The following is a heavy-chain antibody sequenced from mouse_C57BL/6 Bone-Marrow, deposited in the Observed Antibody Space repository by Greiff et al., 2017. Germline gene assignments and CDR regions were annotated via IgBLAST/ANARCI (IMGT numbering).Heavy chain of an antibody. CDR1: GYTFTSYW. J-gene: IGHJ3*01. CDR3: AREGGYDGAGLVY. Sequence: VQQSCKASGYTFTSYWMHWVKQRPGRGLEWIGRVDPNGGGTKYNEKFKGKATLTADNSSSTAYMEPRSLTSEDSAVYFCAREGGYDGAGLVYWGQGTLVTVSA. CDR2: VDPNGGGT. D-gene: IGHD2-2*01. V-gene: IGHV1-62-3*01.